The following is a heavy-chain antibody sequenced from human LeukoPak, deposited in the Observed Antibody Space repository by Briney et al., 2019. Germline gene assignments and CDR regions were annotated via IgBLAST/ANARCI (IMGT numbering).Heavy chain of an antibody. V-gene: IGHV4-34*01. J-gene: IGHJ5*02. CDR2: INRHGGT. CDR3: ARAPRGATLGWFDP. D-gene: IGHD4/OR15-4a*01. Sequence: SETLSLTWAVYGGSFSDYFWTWIRQPPVKGLEWIGEINRHGGTNYNPSLRSRVTISVDTSKNQFSLKLSSVTAADTAVYYCARAPRGATLGWFDPWGQGTLVTVSS. CDR1: GGSFSDYF.